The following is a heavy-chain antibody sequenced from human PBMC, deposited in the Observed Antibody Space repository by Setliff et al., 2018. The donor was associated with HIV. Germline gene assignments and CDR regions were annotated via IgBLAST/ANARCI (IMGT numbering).Heavy chain of an antibody. CDR1: GGSFSGYY. V-gene: IGHV4-34*01. Sequence: PSETLSLTCAVYGGSFSGYYWSWIRQPPGKGLEWLGTIYFAGSTNYNPSLKSRVTISVDTSKNQFSLKLSSVTAADTAVYYCARRARDSSGYYYSYRHYYYYMDVWGKGTTVTVSS. CDR3: ARRARDSSGYYYSYRHYYYYMDV. D-gene: IGHD3-22*01. J-gene: IGHJ6*03. CDR2: IYFAGST.